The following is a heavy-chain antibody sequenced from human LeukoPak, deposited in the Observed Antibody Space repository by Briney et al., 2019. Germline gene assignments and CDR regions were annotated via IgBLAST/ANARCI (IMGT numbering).Heavy chain of an antibody. Sequence: SQTLSLTCTVSGGSISSGDSSWSWIRQPPGKGLEWIGYIYSSGDTYYNPSLKSRVTISVDTSKNQFSLRLSSVTAADTAVYYCARTPGYCSGTSCYIGYWGQGTLVTVSS. V-gene: IGHV4-30-4*01. CDR1: GGSISSGDSS. D-gene: IGHD2-2*02. CDR2: IYSSGDT. CDR3: ARTPGYCSGTSCYIGY. J-gene: IGHJ4*02.